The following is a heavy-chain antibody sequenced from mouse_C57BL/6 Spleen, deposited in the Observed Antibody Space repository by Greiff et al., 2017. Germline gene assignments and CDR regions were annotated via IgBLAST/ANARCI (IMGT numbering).Heavy chain of an antibody. J-gene: IGHJ3*01. CDR3: ARFGDYDVFAY. D-gene: IGHD2-4*01. CDR2: IYPGSGNT. CDR1: GYTFTDYY. Sequence: VKLQESGAELVRPGASVKLSCKASGYTFTDYYINWVKQRPGQGLEWIARIYPGSGNTYYNEKFKGKATLTAEKSSSTAYMQLSSLTSEDSAVYFCARFGDYDVFAYWGQGTLVTVSA. V-gene: IGHV1-76*01.